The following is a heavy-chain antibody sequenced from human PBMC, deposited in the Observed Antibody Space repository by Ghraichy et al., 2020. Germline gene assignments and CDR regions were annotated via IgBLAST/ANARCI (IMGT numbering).Heavy chain of an antibody. J-gene: IGHJ4*02. CDR2: INPNSGGT. V-gene: IGHV1-2*02. D-gene: IGHD6-6*01. CDR1: GYTFTGYY. CDR3: ARDRTPYSSSSALLL. Sequence: ASVKVSCKASGYTFTGYYMHWVRQAPGQGLEWMGWINPNSGGTNYAQKFQGRVTMTRDTSISTAYMELSRLRSDDTAVYYCARDRTPYSSSSALLLWGQGTLVTVSS.